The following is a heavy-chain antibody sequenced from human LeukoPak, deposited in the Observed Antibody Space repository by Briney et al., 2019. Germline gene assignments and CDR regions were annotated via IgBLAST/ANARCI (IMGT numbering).Heavy chain of an antibody. Sequence: GGPLRLSCAASGFTFSSYGMQWVRQAPGKGLEGVAVIWYDGSNKYYADSVKGRFTISRDNSKNTLYLQMNSLRAEDTAVYYCAKEESGSYVYWGQGTLVTVSS. J-gene: IGHJ4*02. CDR2: IWYDGSNK. D-gene: IGHD1-26*01. CDR1: GFTFSSYG. V-gene: IGHV3-33*06. CDR3: AKEESGSYVY.